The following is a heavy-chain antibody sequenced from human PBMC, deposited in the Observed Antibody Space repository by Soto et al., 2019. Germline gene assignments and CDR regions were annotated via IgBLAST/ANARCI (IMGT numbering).Heavy chain of an antibody. CDR3: AAGPNYYYYYMDV. CDR2: IVVGSGNT. Sequence: ASVKVSCKASGFTFTSSAMQWVRQARGQRLEWIGWIVVGSGNTNYAQKFQERVTITRDMSTSTAYMELSSLRSEDTAVYYCAAGPNYYYYYMDVWGKGTTVTVSS. J-gene: IGHJ6*03. V-gene: IGHV1-58*02. CDR1: GFTFTSSA.